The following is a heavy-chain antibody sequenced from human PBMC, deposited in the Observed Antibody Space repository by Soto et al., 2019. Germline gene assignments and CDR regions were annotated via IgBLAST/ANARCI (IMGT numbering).Heavy chain of an antibody. J-gene: IGHJ5*02. D-gene: IGHD3-22*01. V-gene: IGHV4-59*01. CDR1: GGSISSYY. CDR3: ARGPAGYYDSSGYSNNWFDP. Sequence: SETLSLTCTVSGGSISSYYWSWIRQPPGKGLEWIGYIYYSGSTNYNPSLKSRVTISVDTSKNQFSMKLSSVTAADTAVYYCARGPAGYYDSSGYSNNWFDPWGQATLLTVS. CDR2: IYYSGST.